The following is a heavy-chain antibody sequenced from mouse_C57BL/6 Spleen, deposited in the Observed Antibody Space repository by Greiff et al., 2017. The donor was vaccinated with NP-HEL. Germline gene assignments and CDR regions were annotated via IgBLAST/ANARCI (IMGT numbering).Heavy chain of an antibody. J-gene: IGHJ1*03. CDR1: GYTFTSYW. D-gene: IGHD2-4*01. CDR2: IYPSDSET. V-gene: IGHV1-61*01. Sequence: VQLQQSGAELVRPGSSVKLSCKASGYTFTSYWMDWVKQRPGQGLEWIGNIYPSDSETHYNQKFKDKATLTVDKSSSTAYMQLSSLTSEDSAVYYCARGDYVWYFDVWGTGTTVTVSS. CDR3: ARGDYVWYFDV.